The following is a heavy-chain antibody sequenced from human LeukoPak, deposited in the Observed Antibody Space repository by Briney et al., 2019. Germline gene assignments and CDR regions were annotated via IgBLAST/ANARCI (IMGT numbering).Heavy chain of an antibody. J-gene: IGHJ3*02. D-gene: IGHD1-26*01. V-gene: IGHV3-48*01. CDR3: ARGGSYLSAFDI. CDR1: GITFSTYS. CDR2: ISSFSGTI. Sequence: GGSLRLSCVASGITFSTYSMNWVRQAPGKGLEWVSYISSFSGTISYADSVKGRFTISRDNAKNSLYLQMNSLRAEDTAVYYCARGGSYLSAFDIWGQGTMVTVSS.